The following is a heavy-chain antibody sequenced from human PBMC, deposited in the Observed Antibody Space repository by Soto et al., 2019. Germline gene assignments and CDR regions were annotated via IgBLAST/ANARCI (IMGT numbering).Heavy chain of an antibody. CDR2: ISYSGST. V-gene: IGHV4-39*01. CDR1: GGSISSNNHY. D-gene: IGHD1-20*01. Sequence: QLQLQESGPGLVKPSETLSLTCSVSGGSISSNNHYWSWIRQPPGKGLEWIGSISYSGSTYYNPSLKSRVTISVDTSRYRCSLKLRSVTAADTTLYFCARQGYNGSSLNWFHPWGQGTLVTVSS. CDR3: ARQGYNGSSLNWFHP. J-gene: IGHJ5*02.